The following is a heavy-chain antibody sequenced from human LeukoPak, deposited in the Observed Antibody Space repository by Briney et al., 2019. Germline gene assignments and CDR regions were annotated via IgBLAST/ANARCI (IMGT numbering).Heavy chain of an antibody. CDR3: ARNYIWSDY. Sequence: PGGSLRLSCAASGFTFSSYEMNWVRQAPGKGLEWVSYISSSGSTIFYADSVRGRFTTSRDNAKNSLYLQMNSMRAEDTAVYYCARNYIWSDYWGQGTLVTVSS. V-gene: IGHV3-48*03. CDR1: GFTFSSYE. D-gene: IGHD3-10*01. J-gene: IGHJ4*02. CDR2: ISSSGSTI.